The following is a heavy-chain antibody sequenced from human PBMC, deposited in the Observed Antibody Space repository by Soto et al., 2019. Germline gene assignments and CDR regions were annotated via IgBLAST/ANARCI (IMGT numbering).Heavy chain of an antibody. J-gene: IGHJ4*02. Sequence: EVQLVDSGGGLVEPGGSLRLSCAASGFNFFTYTMDWVRQAPGKGLEWVSSISGGGNYKYYARSVRGRFTISRDNAKNSLYLHMNSLYAEDTAVYYGARIECSGCPPYRRQCNLDYWGQGTLVTVSS. CDR2: ISGGGNYK. D-gene: IGHD2-15*01. V-gene: IGHV3-21*01. CDR1: GFNFFTYT. CDR3: ARIECSGCPPYRRQCNLDY.